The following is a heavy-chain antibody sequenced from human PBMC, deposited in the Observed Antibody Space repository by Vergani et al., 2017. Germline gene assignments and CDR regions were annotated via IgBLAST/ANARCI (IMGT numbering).Heavy chain of an antibody. D-gene: IGHD6-13*01. CDR3: AREGNGIAAAGMGDYYYYMDV. CDR1: GFTFSSYW. Sequence: EVQLVESGGGLVQPGGSLRLSCAASGFTFSSYWMSWVRQAPGKGLEWVANIKQDGSEKYYVDSVKGRFTISRDNAKNSLYLQMNSLRAEDTAVYYCAREGNGIAAAGMGDYYYYMDVWGKGTTVTVSS. J-gene: IGHJ6*03. CDR2: IKQDGSEK. V-gene: IGHV3-7*01.